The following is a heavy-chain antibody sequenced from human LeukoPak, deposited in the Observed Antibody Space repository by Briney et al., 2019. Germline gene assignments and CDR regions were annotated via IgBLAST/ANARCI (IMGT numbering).Heavy chain of an antibody. V-gene: IGHV1-2*02. CDR1: GYTFTGYY. Sequence: GRSLRLSCAASGYTFTGYYMHWVRQAPGQGPEWMGWINPNSGGTSYAQKFQGRVTMTRDTSISTAYMELSRLRSDDTAVYYCAWGYSSSSWFYYYMDVWGKGTTVTVSS. J-gene: IGHJ6*03. CDR2: INPNSGGT. CDR3: AWGYSSSSWFYYYMDV. D-gene: IGHD6-6*01.